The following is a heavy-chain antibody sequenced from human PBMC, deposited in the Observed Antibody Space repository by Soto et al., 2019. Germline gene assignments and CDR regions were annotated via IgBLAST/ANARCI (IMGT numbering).Heavy chain of an antibody. Sequence: EVQLLESGGGLVQPGGSLRLSCAASGFTFSSYAMSWVRQAPGKGLEWVSAISGSGGSTYYADSVKCRFTISRDNSQNTLYLQMNSLRAEDTAVYYCAKDVPYYYDSSGYHAGMYYFDLWGQGTLVTVSS. V-gene: IGHV3-23*01. CDR3: AKDVPYYYDSSGYHAGMYYFDL. CDR2: ISGSGGST. D-gene: IGHD3-22*01. CDR1: GFTFSSYA. J-gene: IGHJ4*02.